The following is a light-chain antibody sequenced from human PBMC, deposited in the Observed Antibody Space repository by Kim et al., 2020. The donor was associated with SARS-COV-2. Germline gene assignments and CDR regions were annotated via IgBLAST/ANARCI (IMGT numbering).Light chain of an antibody. V-gene: IGKV1-12*01. CDR1: HDIKTL. CDR2: DSS. J-gene: IGKJ4*01. Sequence: ASVADPATTTCRASHDIKTLLAWYQQKPGAGPTLLIHDSSTLQSGVPSRFRGNGSETDFTLIINNLQPEDFATYYCQQTESFPLTFGGGTKVDIK. CDR3: QQTESFPLT.